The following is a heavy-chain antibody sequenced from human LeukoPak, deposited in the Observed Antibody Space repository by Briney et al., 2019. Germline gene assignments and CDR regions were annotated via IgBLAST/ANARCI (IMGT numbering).Heavy chain of an antibody. J-gene: IGHJ6*03. CDR3: ARPAGYYYDSSGALRSYYYMDV. D-gene: IGHD3-22*01. V-gene: IGHV1-8*01. CDR2: MNPNSGNT. Sequence: ASVKVSCKASGYTFTSYDINWVRQATGQGLEWMGWMNPNSGNTGYAQKFQGRVTMTRNTSISTAYMELGSLRSEDTAVYYCARPAGYYYDSSGALRSYYYMDVWGKGTTVTVSS. CDR1: GYTFTSYD.